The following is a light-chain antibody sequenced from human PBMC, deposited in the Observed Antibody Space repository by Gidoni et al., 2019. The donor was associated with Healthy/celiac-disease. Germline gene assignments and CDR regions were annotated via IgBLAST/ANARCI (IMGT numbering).Light chain of an antibody. J-gene: IGKJ2*01. CDR3: QQYNNWPPYT. CDR1: QSVSSN. Sequence: EIVMTQSPATLSVSPGERATLSCRASQSVSSNLAWNQQKPGQVPRLLIYGASTRATGIPARFSGSGSGTEFTLTISSLQSEDFAVYYCQQYNNWPPYTFGQGTKLEI. V-gene: IGKV3D-15*01. CDR2: GAS.